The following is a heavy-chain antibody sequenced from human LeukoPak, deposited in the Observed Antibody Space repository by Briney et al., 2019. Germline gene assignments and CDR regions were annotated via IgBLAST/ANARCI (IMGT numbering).Heavy chain of an antibody. Sequence: SWVRQAPGKGLEWIGYIYYSGSTNYNPSLKSRVTISVDTSKNQFSLKLSSVTAADTAVYYCARDNAGQFDYWGQGTLVTVSS. CDR3: ARDNAGQFDY. D-gene: IGHD1-14*01. V-gene: IGHV4-59*01. J-gene: IGHJ4*02. CDR2: IYYSGST.